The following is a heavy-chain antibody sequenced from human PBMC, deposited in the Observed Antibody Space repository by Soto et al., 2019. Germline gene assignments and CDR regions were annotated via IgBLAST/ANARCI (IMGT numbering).Heavy chain of an antibody. CDR3: ADGREWSFNFVY. D-gene: IGHD3-3*01. CDR1: GFTFSSYA. V-gene: IGHV3-23*01. CDR2: ISVSGDNT. J-gene: IGHJ4*02. Sequence: GGSLRLSCAASGFTFSSYAMSWVRQAPGKGLEWVSGISVSGDNTYYAYSVKGRFTISRDNSKNTLQLQMNNLRAEDTVVYYCADGREWSFNFVYWGQGTQVTVSS.